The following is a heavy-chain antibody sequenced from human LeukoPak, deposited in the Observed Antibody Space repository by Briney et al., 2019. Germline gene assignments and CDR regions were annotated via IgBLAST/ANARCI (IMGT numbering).Heavy chain of an antibody. Sequence: GRSLRLSCAASGFTFSSYGMHWVRQAPGKGLEWVSYISSSGSTIYYADSVKGRFTISRDNAKNSLYLQMNSLRAEDTAVYYCARAYSRDFDYWGQGTLVTVSS. CDR2: ISSSGSTI. V-gene: IGHV3-48*04. CDR1: GFTFSSYG. J-gene: IGHJ4*02. D-gene: IGHD6-13*01. CDR3: ARAYSRDFDY.